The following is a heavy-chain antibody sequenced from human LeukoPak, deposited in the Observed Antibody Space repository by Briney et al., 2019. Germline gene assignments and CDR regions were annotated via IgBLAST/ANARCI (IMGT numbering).Heavy chain of an antibody. V-gene: IGHV1-69*13. CDR1: GGTFSSYA. D-gene: IGHD2-2*01. J-gene: IGHJ5*02. CDR3: AREGFIYCSSTSCPNWFDP. Sequence: ASVKVSCKASGGTFSSYAISWVRQAPGQGLEWMGGIIPIFGTANYAQKFQGRVTITADESTSTAYMELGSLRSEDTAVYYCAREGFIYCSSTSCPNWFDPWGQGTLVTVSS. CDR2: IIPIFGTA.